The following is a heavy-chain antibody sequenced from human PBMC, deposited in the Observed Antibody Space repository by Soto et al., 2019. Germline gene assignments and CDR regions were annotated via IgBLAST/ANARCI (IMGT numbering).Heavy chain of an antibody. CDR1: GFTFSDYY. Sequence: GGSLRLSCAASGFTFSDYYMSWIRQAPGKGLEWVSYISSSGSTIYYADSVKGRFTISRDNAKNSLYLQMNSLRAEDTAVYYCAREDCSGGSCYYAAFDTWGQRTMVTVS. J-gene: IGHJ3*02. CDR3: AREDCSGGSCYYAAFDT. V-gene: IGHV3-11*01. D-gene: IGHD2-15*01. CDR2: ISSSGSTI.